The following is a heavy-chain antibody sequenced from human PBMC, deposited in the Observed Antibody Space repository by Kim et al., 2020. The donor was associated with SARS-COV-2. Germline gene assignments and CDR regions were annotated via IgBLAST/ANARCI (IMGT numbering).Heavy chain of an antibody. Sequence: YTPSLTSRVTISVATSKTQFSPKLRSVTAADTAVYYCARRGLAAAGTLDYWGQGTLVTVSS. V-gene: IGHV4-34*01. J-gene: IGHJ4*02. CDR3: ARRGLAAAGTLDY. D-gene: IGHD6-13*01.